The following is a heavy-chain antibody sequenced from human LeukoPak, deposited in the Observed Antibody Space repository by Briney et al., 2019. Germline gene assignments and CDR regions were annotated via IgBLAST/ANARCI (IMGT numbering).Heavy chain of an antibody. J-gene: IGHJ4*02. CDR3: ARESSDYFLDY. V-gene: IGHV3-21*01. CDR2: ISSDSSYI. D-gene: IGHD4-17*01. CDR1: GFNFNTYT. Sequence: GGSLRLSCAASGFNFNTYTMNWVRQAPGKGLEWVSSISSDSSYIYYADAVHGRFTVSRDNAKYSPYLQMNSLRAEDTAVYYCARESSDYFLDYWGQGTLVTVSS.